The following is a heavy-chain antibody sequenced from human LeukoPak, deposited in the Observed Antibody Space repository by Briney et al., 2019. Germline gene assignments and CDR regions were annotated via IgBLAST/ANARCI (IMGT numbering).Heavy chain of an antibody. CDR3: ARARGRTTRH. J-gene: IGHJ4*02. Sequence: GGSLRLSCAASGFTFSSYSMNWVRQAPGKGLEWVSSINSSSSYIYYADSVKGRFTISRDNAKNSLYLQMNSLRAEDTAVYYCARARGRTTRHWGQGTLVTVSS. D-gene: IGHD2/OR15-2a*01. V-gene: IGHV3-21*01. CDR2: INSSSSYI. CDR1: GFTFSSYS.